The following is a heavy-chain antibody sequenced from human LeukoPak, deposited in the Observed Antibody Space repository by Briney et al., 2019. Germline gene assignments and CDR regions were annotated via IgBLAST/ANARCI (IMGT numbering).Heavy chain of an antibody. CDR1: GFTFSHYG. CDR3: AKADGDIVVVVAASFDY. V-gene: IGHV3-23*01. J-gene: IGHJ4*02. D-gene: IGHD2-15*01. CDR2: INGGGDST. Sequence: GGSLRLSCAASGFTFSHYGMSWVRQAPGKGLEWVSAINGGGDSTYYADSVKGRCTISRDNSKNTLYLQMNSLRAEDTAVYYCAKADGDIVVVVAASFDYWGQGTLVTVSS.